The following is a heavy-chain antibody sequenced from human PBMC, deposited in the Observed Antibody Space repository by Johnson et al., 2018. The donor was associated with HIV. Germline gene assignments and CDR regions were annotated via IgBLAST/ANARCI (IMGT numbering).Heavy chain of an antibody. Sequence: VQLVESGGGLVQPGGSLRLSCAASGFTVSSNYMSWVRQAPGKGLEWVSLIYSGGYTYYADSVKGRFTISRDNSKNTLYLQMNSLRPEDTAVYYCARVLITIFGVEAFDIWGQGTMVTVSS. D-gene: IGHD3-3*01. J-gene: IGHJ3*02. CDR2: IYSGGYT. CDR3: ARVLITIFGVEAFDI. V-gene: IGHV3-66*01. CDR1: GFTVSSNY.